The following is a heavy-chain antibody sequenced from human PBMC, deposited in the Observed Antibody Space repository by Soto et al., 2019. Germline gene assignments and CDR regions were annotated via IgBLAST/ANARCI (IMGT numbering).Heavy chain of an antibody. V-gene: IGHV4-59*01. J-gene: IGHJ4*02. Sequence: SETLSLTCTVSGGSISTYYWSWIRQPPGKGLEWIGYIYYSGSTNYNPSLKSRVTISVDTSKNQFSLKLSSVTAADTAVYYCARIYDFWSGYYYDYWGQGTLVTGLL. CDR2: IYYSGST. CDR3: ARIYDFWSGYYYDY. CDR1: GGSISTYY. D-gene: IGHD3-3*01.